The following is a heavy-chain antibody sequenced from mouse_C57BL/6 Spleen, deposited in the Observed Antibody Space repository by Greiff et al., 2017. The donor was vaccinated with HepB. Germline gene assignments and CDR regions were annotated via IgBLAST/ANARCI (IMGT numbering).Heavy chain of an antibody. CDR1: GFTFSDYG. D-gene: IGHD2-3*01. CDR2: ISSGSSTN. V-gene: IGHV5-17*01. CDR3: AKVYDGYPLDY. Sequence: DVHLVESGGGLVKPGGSLKLSCAASGFTFSDYGMYWVRQAPEKGLEWVAYISSGSSTNYYADTVKGRFTISRDNAKNTLFLQMTSLRSEDTAMYYCAKVYDGYPLDYWGQGTTLTVSS. J-gene: IGHJ2*01.